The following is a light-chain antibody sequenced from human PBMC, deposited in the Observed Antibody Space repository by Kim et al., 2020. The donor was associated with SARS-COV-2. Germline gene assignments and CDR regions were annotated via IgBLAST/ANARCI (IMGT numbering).Light chain of an antibody. Sequence: GPRGTISCSGSSSNIGSNTVNWYQQFPRTAPKLLIHSNDQRPSGVPDRFSGSKSGTSASLAISGLQSEDEADYYCAAWDDSLNGWVFGGGTQLTVL. CDR1: SSNIGSNT. J-gene: IGLJ3*02. CDR2: SND. CDR3: AAWDDSLNGWV. V-gene: IGLV1-44*01.